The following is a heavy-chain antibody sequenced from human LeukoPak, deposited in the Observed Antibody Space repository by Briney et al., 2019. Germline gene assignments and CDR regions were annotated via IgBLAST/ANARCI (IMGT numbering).Heavy chain of an antibody. CDR1: GYTFTGYY. CDR2: INPNSGGT. J-gene: IGHJ6*02. D-gene: IGHD1-26*01. CDR3: ARVWERYYYYGMDV. V-gene: IGHV1-2*02. Sequence: ASVKVSCKASGYTFTGYYMHWVRQAPGQGLEWTGWINPNSGGTNYAQKFQGRVTMTRDTSIGTAYMELSRLRSDDTAVYYCARVWERYYYYGMDVWGQGTTVTVSS.